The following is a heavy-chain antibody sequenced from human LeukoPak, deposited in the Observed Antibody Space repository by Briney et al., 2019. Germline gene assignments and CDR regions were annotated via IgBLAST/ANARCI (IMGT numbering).Heavy chain of an antibody. Sequence: GSLSLSCAASGFPFSTYGMHWVRPAPGGGLEWVAFIWFDGSNKYYADSVKGRFTISRDNSKKTLYLQMNGLRVEDTAVYYCGKDFSYDDSSGSGPYYGGQGNLVTVPT. J-gene: IGHJ4*02. V-gene: IGHV3-30*02. D-gene: IGHD3-22*01. CDR1: GFPFSTYG. CDR3: GKDFSYDDSSGSGPYY. CDR2: IWFDGSNK.